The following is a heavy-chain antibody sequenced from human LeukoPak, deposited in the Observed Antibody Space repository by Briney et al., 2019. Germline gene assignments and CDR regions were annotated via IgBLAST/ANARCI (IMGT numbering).Heavy chain of an antibody. CDR1: GFTFSSYA. CDR3: AKESPYGDNRLYYFDY. J-gene: IGHJ4*02. CDR2: ISSTGGRT. Sequence: GGSLRLSCAASGFTFSSYAMSWVRQAPGKGLEWVSAISSTGGRTYYADSVKGRFTISRDNSRNTAYLQMNSLRAEDTAVYYCAKESPYGDNRLYYFDYWGQGTLVTVSS. V-gene: IGHV3-23*01. D-gene: IGHD4-17*01.